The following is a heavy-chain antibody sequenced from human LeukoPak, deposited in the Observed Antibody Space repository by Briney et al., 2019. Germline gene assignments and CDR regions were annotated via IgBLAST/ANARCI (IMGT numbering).Heavy chain of an antibody. CDR2: ISGSGGNT. V-gene: IGHV3-23*01. J-gene: IGHJ4*02. CDR3: ARDNYDSSGYYFD. Sequence: GGSLRLSCAASGFTFSSYAMAWVRQAPGKGLQWVSSISGSGGNTYYADSVKGRFTISRDNAKKSLYLQMNSLRAEDTAVYYCARDNYDSSGYYFDWGLGTLVTVSS. CDR1: GFTFSSYA. D-gene: IGHD3-22*01.